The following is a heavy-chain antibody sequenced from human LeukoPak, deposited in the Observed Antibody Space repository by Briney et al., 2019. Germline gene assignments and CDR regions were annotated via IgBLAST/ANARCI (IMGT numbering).Heavy chain of an antibody. Sequence: PVGSLRLSPAPSLITLSNYLMHSGRQSAGQGLVWVSRLTSDGSKPISAHSVKGRSTISRDHPKNTLYLQMTSLTVEATAVYYCASGLGSSSRGAYWGQGTLVTVSS. CDR3: ASGLGSSSRGAY. CDR2: LTSDGSKP. D-gene: IGHD3-10*01. J-gene: IGHJ4*02. V-gene: IGHV3-74*01. CDR1: LITLSNYL.